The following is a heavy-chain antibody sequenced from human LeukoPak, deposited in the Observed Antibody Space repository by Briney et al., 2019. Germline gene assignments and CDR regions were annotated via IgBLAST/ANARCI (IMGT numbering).Heavy chain of an antibody. CDR3: AGWVAVAGAGGDAFDI. V-gene: IGHV4-59*01. Sequence: PSETLSLTCTVSGGSISSYYWSWIRQPPGTGLEWIGYIYYSGSTNYNPSLKSRVTISVDTSKNQFSLKLSSVTAADTAVYYCAGWVAVAGAGGDAFDIWGQGTMVTVSS. J-gene: IGHJ3*02. CDR1: GGSISSYY. CDR2: IYYSGST. D-gene: IGHD6-19*01.